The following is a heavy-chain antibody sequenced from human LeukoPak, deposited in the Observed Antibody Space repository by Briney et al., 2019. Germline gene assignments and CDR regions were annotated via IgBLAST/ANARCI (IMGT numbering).Heavy chain of an antibody. CDR3: ASTEYSPWYSFDY. D-gene: IGHD6-6*01. Sequence: PGGSLRLSCAASGFTFSSYEMNWVRQAPGKGLEWVSYISSSGSTIYYADSVKGRFTISRDNAKNSLYLQMNSLRAEDTAVYYCASTEYSPWYSFDYWGQGTLVTVSS. CDR1: GFTFSSYE. CDR2: ISSSGSTI. V-gene: IGHV3-48*03. J-gene: IGHJ4*02.